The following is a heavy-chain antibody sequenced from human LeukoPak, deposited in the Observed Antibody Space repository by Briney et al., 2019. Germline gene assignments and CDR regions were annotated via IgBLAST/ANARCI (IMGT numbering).Heavy chain of an antibody. J-gene: IGHJ4*02. Sequence: ASVKVSCKASGYTFTSYYIHWVRQAPGQELEWMGIINPSGGSTSYAQKFQGRVTMTRDTSTSTVYMELSSLRFEDTAVYYCARKGCSSTSCLDYWGQGTLVTVSS. V-gene: IGHV1-46*01. CDR3: ARKGCSSTSCLDY. CDR2: INPSGGST. D-gene: IGHD2-2*01. CDR1: GYTFTSYY.